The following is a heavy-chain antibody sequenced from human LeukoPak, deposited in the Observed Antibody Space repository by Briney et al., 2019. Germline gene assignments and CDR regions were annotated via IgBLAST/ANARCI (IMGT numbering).Heavy chain of an antibody. CDR3: ARSPGAFDI. Sequence: GASVKVSCKASGYTFTGYYMHWVRQAPGQGLEWMGWMNPNSGNTGYAQKFQGRVTITRNTSISTAYMELSSLRSEDTAVYYCARSPGAFDIWGQGTMVTVSS. CDR1: GYTFTGYY. V-gene: IGHV1-8*03. CDR2: MNPNSGNT. J-gene: IGHJ3*02.